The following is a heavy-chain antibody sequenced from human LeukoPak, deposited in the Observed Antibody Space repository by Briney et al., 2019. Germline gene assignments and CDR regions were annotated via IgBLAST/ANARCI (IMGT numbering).Heavy chain of an antibody. CDR1: GFTFTTYA. CDR3: AKDIFGDYGGLDY. Sequence: PGGSLRLSCAASGFTFTTYAMSWVRQAPGKGLEWVSAISGGAVSTYYADSVKGRFTISRDNSKNTLYLQMNSLRAEDTAVYYCAKDIFGDYGGLDYWGQGALVTASS. J-gene: IGHJ4*02. D-gene: IGHD4-17*01. V-gene: IGHV3-23*01. CDR2: ISGGAVST.